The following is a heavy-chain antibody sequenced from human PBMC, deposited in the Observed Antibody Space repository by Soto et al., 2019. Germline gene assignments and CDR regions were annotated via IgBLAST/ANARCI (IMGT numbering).Heavy chain of an antibody. CDR3: ARDYYDSSGSLSYFDY. CDR1: GGTFSSYA. D-gene: IGHD3-22*01. J-gene: IGHJ4*02. Sequence: ASVKVSCKDSGGTFSSYAISWVRQAPGQGLEWMGGIIPIFGTANYAQKFQGRVTITADESTSTAYMELSSPRSEDTAVYYCARDYYDSSGSLSYFDYWGQGTLVTVSS. CDR2: IIPIFGTA. V-gene: IGHV1-69*13.